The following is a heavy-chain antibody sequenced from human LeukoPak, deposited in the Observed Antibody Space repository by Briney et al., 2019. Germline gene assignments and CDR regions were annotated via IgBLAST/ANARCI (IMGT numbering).Heavy chain of an antibody. J-gene: IGHJ5*01. V-gene: IGHV3-30*02. CDR2: LRYDGTNK. D-gene: IGHD3-3*01. CDR3: AKGDFWSGYSSDWFDS. CDR1: GFTFSSFG. Sequence: GGSLRLSCAASGFTFSSFGMHWVRQAPGKGLEWVAFLRYDGTNKYYADSVKGRFTISRDNSMNTLYLQMNSLRAEDTAVYYCAKGDFWSGYSSDWFDSWGQGTLVTVSS.